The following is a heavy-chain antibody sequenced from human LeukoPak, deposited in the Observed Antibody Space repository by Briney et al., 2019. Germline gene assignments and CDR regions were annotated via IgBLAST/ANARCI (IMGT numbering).Heavy chain of an antibody. J-gene: IGHJ4*02. Sequence: PGGSLRLSCAASGFTFSSYDMHWVRQATGKGLEWVSAIGTAGDTYYPGSVKGRFTISRENAKNSLYLQMNSLRAGDTAVYYCARGGGELQALDYWGQGTLVTASS. V-gene: IGHV3-13*01. CDR2: IGTAGDT. CDR3: ARGGGELQALDY. CDR1: GFTFSSYD. D-gene: IGHD1-7*01.